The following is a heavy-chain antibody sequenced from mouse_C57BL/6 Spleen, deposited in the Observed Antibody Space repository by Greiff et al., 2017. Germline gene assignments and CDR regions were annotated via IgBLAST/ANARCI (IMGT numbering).Heavy chain of an antibody. CDR3: VREVNWDPYYFDY. CDR1: GYTFTDYN. V-gene: IGHV1-22*01. D-gene: IGHD4-1*01. CDR2: INPNNGGT. Sequence: EVQLQQSGPELVKPGASVKMSCKASGYTFTDYNMPWVKQSHGKSLEWIGYINPNNGGTSYNQKFKGKATLTVNKSSSTAYMELRSLTSAVCAVYYCVREVNWDPYYFDYWGQGTTLTVSS. J-gene: IGHJ2*01.